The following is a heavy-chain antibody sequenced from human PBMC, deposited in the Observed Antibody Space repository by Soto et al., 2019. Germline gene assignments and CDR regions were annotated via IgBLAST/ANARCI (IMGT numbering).Heavy chain of an antibody. Sequence: VQLVASGGGFIYPGGSLRLSCAASGLTISNAWMNWVRQAPGKGLEWVGRIKTNTEGGTTDYAAAVKGRFTVSRDDSKNTLYLQMNSLRTEDTAVYYCTTGSVEGVWGQGTTVTVSS. J-gene: IGHJ6*02. V-gene: IGHV3-15*07. D-gene: IGHD2-15*01. CDR2: IKTNTEGGTT. CDR3: TTGSVEGV. CDR1: GLTISNAW.